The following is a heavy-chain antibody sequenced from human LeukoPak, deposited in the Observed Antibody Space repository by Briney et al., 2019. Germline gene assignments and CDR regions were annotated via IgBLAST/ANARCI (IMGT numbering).Heavy chain of an antibody. Sequence: GGSLRLSCAASGFTFSSYAMHWVRQAPGKGLEWVAVISYDGSNKYYADSVKGRFTISRDNSKNTLYLQMNSLRAEDTAVYYCAKGSGYSTGIDYWGQGTLVTASS. D-gene: IGHD3-22*01. V-gene: IGHV3-30-3*01. CDR1: GFTFSSYA. CDR3: AKGSGYSTGIDY. J-gene: IGHJ4*02. CDR2: ISYDGSNK.